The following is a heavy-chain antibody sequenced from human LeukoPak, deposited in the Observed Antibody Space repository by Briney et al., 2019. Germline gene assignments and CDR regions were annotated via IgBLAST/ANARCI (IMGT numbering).Heavy chain of an antibody. D-gene: IGHD4-23*01. V-gene: IGHV4-59*01. CDR3: ARARLLGWPFLFDP. Sequence: SETLSLTCTVSGDSISNYYWSWFRQPPGKGLEWIGYIYYSGTTSYNPSLKSRVTISVDTSKNQFSLKLSSVTAADTAVYYCARARLLGWPFLFDPWGQGTLVTVSS. CDR2: IYYSGTT. CDR1: GDSISNYY. J-gene: IGHJ5*02.